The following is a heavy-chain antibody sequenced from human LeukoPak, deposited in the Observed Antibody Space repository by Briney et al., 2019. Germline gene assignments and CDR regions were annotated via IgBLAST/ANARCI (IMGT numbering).Heavy chain of an antibody. V-gene: IGHV3-23*01. J-gene: IGHJ4*02. CDR3: AKAPRRGYYDSSGPSDY. D-gene: IGHD3-22*01. Sequence: AGGSLRLSCAASGLAFSRFAMTWVRQAPGKGLEWVSTVSGSGSETFYADSAQGRFTISRDNSKNTLYLQMNSLRAEDTAVYYCAKAPRRGYYDSSGPSDYWGQGTLVTVSS. CDR2: VSGSGSET. CDR1: GLAFSRFA.